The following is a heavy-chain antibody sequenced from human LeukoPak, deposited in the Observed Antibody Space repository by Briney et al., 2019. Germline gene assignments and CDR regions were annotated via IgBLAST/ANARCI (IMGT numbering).Heavy chain of an antibody. V-gene: IGHV4-4*07. Sequence: IGRIFTSVFTTYDPSLKSRVSMSFDTSKNQFSLNLNSVTAADTAVYCAAGPVGHISRAFEFWGQGNVVTVSS. J-gene: IGHJ4*02. D-gene: IGHD3-10*01. CDR3: AGPVGHISRAFEF. CDR2: IFTSVFT.